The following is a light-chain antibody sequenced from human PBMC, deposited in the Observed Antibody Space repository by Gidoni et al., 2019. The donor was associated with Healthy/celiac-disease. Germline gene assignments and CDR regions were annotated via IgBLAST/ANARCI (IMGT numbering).Light chain of an antibody. J-gene: IGKJ2*01. V-gene: IGKV3-15*01. Sequence: TLSVSPGERATLSCRASQSVSSNLAWYQQKPGQAPRLLIYGASTRATGIPARFSGSGSGTEFTLTISSLQSEDFAVYYCKQDNNGPPKYTFGQGTKLEIK. CDR3: KQDNNGPPKYT. CDR1: QSVSSN. CDR2: GAS.